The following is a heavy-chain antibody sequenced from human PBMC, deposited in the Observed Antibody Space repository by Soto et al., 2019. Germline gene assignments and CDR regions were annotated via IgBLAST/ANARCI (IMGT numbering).Heavy chain of an antibody. D-gene: IGHD7-27*01. CDR3: ARSQRNWGFDY. V-gene: IGHV1-8*01. CDR2: MNPNSGNT. J-gene: IGHJ4*02. CDR1: GYTFTSYD. Sequence: QVQLVQSGAEVKRPGASVKVSCKASGYTFTSYDINWVRQATGQGFEWMGWMNPNSGNTGYAQKFQGRDTMTRDTAITTAYMELSSLRSEDTAVYYFARSQRNWGFDYWGQGTLVTVSS.